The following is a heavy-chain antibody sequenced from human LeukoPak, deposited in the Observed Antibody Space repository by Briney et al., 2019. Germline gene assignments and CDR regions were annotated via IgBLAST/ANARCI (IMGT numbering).Heavy chain of an antibody. J-gene: IGHJ4*02. CDR1: GYTFTGYY. Sequence: APVKVSCKASGYTFTGYYMHWVRQAPGQGLEWMGRINPNSGGTNYAQKFQGRVTMTRDTSISTAYMELSRLRSDDTAVYYCARIAAADLDFDYWGQGTLVTVSS. V-gene: IGHV1-2*06. CDR2: INPNSGGT. CDR3: ARIAAADLDFDY. D-gene: IGHD6-13*01.